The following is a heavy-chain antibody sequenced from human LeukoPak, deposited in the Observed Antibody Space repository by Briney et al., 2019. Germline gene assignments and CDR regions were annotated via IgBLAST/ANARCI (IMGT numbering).Heavy chain of an antibody. D-gene: IGHD5-24*01. CDR3: VRDVWGDRDGFFEY. CDR1: GFTLSAAW. V-gene: IGHV3-74*01. J-gene: IGHJ4*02. Sequence: GGSLRLSCTASGFTLSAAWMHWVRQVPGKGLMWVARVNLDGRSTSYAESVKGRFTISRDNAKFTVYLQMNSLRADDTAVYYCVRDVWGDRDGFFEYWAQGALVTVST. CDR2: VNLDGRST.